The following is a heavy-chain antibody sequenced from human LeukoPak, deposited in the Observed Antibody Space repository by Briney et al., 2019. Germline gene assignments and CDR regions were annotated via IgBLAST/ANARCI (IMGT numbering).Heavy chain of an antibody. Sequence: GGSLRLSCAASGFTFSSYAMSWVRQPPGKGLEWVSTISGSGGSTYYANSVKGRFPISRDNAKNSLYLQTNSLRAEDTAVYYCARGIAAAANYFDYWGQGTLVTVSS. CDR3: ARGIAAAANYFDY. D-gene: IGHD6-13*01. CDR2: ISGSGGST. V-gene: IGHV3-23*01. CDR1: GFTFSSYA. J-gene: IGHJ4*02.